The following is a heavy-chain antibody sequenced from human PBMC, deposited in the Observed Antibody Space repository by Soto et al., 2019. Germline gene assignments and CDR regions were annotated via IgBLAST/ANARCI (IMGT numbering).Heavy chain of an antibody. CDR3: ARDRDDILNGPRLVGDYYGMDV. CDR2: INPNSGGT. D-gene: IGHD3-9*01. J-gene: IGHJ6*02. CDR1: GYTFTGYY. Sequence: QVQLVQSGAEVKKPGASVKVSCKASGYTFTGYYMHWVRQAPGQGLEWMGWINPNSGGTNYAQKFQGWVTMTRDTSISAAYMELSRLRSDDTAVYYCARDRDDILNGPRLVGDYYGMDVWGQGTTVTVSS. V-gene: IGHV1-2*04.